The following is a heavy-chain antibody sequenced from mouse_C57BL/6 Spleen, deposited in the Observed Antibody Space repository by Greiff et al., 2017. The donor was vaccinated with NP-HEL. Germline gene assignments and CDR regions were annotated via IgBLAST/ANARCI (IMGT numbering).Heavy chain of an antibody. CDR2: ISSGSSTI. V-gene: IGHV5-17*01. Sequence: EVKLMESGGGLVKPGGSLKLSCAASGFTFSDYGMHWVRQAPEKGLEWVAYISSGSSTIYYADTVKGRFTISRDNAKNTMFLQLTSLRCEDRAMYYCERQGRSAKDYWGQGTSVTVAS. J-gene: IGHJ4*01. CDR3: ERQGRSAKDY. CDR1: GFTFSDYG. D-gene: IGHD3-3*01.